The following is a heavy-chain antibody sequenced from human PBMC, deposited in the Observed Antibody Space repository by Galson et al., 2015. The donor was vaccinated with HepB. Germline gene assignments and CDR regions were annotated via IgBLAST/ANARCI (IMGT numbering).Heavy chain of an antibody. CDR2: ISKSTTDT. D-gene: IGHD6-19*01. CDR1: GFTFSSFA. V-gene: IGHV3-23*01. CDR3: ATGFKLAGAA. Sequence: SLRLSCAASGFTFSSFAMSWVRQPPGKGLEWVSSISKSTTDTYYVDSVKGRFTISRDDSKSTLYLQMNGLRAEDTAIYYCATGFKLAGAAWGQGTLVTVSS. J-gene: IGHJ5*02.